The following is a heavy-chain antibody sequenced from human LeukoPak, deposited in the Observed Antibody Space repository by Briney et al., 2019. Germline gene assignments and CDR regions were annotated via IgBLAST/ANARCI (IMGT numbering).Heavy chain of an antibody. CDR1: GFTFSDYY. CDR3: ARAVAGPTDFDY. D-gene: IGHD6-19*01. CDR2: ISSSSSYI. V-gene: IGHV3-11*06. J-gene: IGHJ4*02. Sequence: PGGSLRLSCAASGFTFSDYYMSWIRQAPGKGLEWVSSISSSSSYIYYADSVKGRFTISRDNAKNSLYLQMNSLRAEDTAVYYCARAVAGPTDFDYWGQGTLVTVSS.